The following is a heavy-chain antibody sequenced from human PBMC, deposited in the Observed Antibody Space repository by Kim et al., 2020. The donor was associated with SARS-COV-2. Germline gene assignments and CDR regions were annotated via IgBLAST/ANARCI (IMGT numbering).Heavy chain of an antibody. CDR1: GGSFSGYY. D-gene: IGHD3-3*01. Sequence: SETLSLTCAVYGGSFSGYYWSWIRQPPGKGLEWIGEINHSGSTNYNPSLKSRVTISVDTSKNQFSLKLSSVTAADTAVYYCARGKGPITIFGVVTYRTFDPWGQGTLVTVSS. CDR3: ARGKGPITIFGVVTYRTFDP. CDR2: INHSGST. J-gene: IGHJ5*02. V-gene: IGHV4-34*01.